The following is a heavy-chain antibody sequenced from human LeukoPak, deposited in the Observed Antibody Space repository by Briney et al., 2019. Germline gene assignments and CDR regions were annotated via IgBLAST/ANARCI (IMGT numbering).Heavy chain of an antibody. CDR1: GYTFTSYG. CDR2: ISAYNGNT. V-gene: IGHV1-18*01. J-gene: IGHJ4*02. Sequence: ASVKVSCKVSGYTFTSYGISWVRQAPGQGLEWMGWISAYNGNTNYAQKLQGRVTMTTDTSTSTAYMELRSLRSDDTAVYYCARHYDYVWGSYRSTNYFDYWGQGTLVTVSS. CDR3: ARHYDYVWGSYRSTNYFDY. D-gene: IGHD3-16*02.